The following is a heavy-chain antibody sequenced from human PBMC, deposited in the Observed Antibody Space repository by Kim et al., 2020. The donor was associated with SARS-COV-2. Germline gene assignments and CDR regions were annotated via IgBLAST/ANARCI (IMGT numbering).Heavy chain of an antibody. CDR3: SRNLSS. CDR2: IRSKAKSYAT. V-gene: IGHV3-73*01. CDR1: GFSFSDSA. D-gene: IGHD3-16*02. J-gene: IGHJ5*02. Sequence: GGSLRLSCAASGFSFSDSAIHWVRQASGKGLEWIGRIRSKAKSYATEYVASLKGRFTISRDDSKNTAYLQVNSMKIEDTALYYCSRNLSSWGQGTLVTVSS.